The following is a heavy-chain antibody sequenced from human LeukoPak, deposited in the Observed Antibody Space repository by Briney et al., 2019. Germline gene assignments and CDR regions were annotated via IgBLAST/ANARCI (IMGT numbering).Heavy chain of an antibody. J-gene: IGHJ4*02. V-gene: IGHV1-2*02. CDR1: GYTFTGYY. D-gene: IGHD3-9*01. CDR2: INPNSGGT. CDR3: ARVLDYDILTGYSD. Sequence: ASVKVSCKASGYTFTGYYMHWVRQAPGQGLEWMGWINPNSGGTNYAQKFQGRVTMTRDTSISTAYMELSRLRSDDTAVYYCARVLDYDILTGYSDWGQGTLVTVSS.